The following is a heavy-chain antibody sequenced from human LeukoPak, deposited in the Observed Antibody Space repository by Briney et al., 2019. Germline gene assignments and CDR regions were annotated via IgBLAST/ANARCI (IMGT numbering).Heavy chain of an antibody. CDR1: GGSFSGYY. D-gene: IGHD6-13*01. V-gene: IGHV4-34*01. CDR2: INHSGST. J-gene: IGHJ4*02. CDR3: AREAAAGNYFDY. Sequence: SETLSLTCAVYGGSFSGYYWSWIRQPPGKGLEWIGEINHSGSTNYNPSLKSRPTISADTSKNQLSLKLNSVTAADTAGYYCAREAAAGNYFDYWGQGTPVTVSS.